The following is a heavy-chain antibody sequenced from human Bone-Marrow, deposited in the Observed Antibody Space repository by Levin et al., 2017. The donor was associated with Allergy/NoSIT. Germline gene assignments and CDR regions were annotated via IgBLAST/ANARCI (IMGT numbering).Heavy chain of an antibody. CDR2: ISSSSSHT. V-gene: IGHV3-11*05. Sequence: GGSLRLSCAASGFTFSDYYLSWIRQAPGKGLEWVSYISSSSSHTNYADSVKGRFTISRDNAKNSLYLQMNSLRAEDTAVYYCARGTSAGELLNDIWGQGTMVIVSS. D-gene: IGHD1-26*01. CDR3: ARGTSAGELLNDI. J-gene: IGHJ3*02. CDR1: GFTFSDYY.